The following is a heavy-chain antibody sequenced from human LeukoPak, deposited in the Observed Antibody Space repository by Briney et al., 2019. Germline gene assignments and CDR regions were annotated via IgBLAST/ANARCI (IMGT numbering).Heavy chain of an antibody. Sequence: ASVKVSCKASGGTFRSYVISWVRQAPGQGLEWMGWINPNSGGTNYAQKFQGRVTMTRDTSITTTYMELSRLTPDDSAVYFCATEASGLNWFDPWGQGTLVTVSS. D-gene: IGHD3-3*01. CDR1: GGTFRSYV. CDR2: INPNSGGT. CDR3: ATEASGLNWFDP. J-gene: IGHJ5*02. V-gene: IGHV1-2*02.